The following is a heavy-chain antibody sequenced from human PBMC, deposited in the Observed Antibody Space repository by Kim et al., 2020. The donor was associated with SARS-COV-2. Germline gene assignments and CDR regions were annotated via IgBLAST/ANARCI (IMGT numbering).Heavy chain of an antibody. CDR1: GFTFSSYS. D-gene: IGHD3-10*01. J-gene: IGHJ3*02. V-gene: IGHV3-21*01. CDR2: ISSSSSYI. CDR3: AIEGHYYGQGAFDI. Sequence: GGSLRLSCAASGFTFSSYSMNWVRQAPGKGLEWVSSISSSSSYIYYADSVKGRFTISRDNAKNSLYLQMNSLRAEDTAVYYCAIEGHYYGQGAFDIWGQGTMVTVSS.